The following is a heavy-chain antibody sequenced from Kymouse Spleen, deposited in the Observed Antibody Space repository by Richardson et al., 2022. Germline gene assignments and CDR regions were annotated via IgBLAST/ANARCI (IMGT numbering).Heavy chain of an antibody. CDR1: GFTFSSYA. CDR3: AKDRGTGTFYYYYGMDV. V-gene: IGHV3-23*04. Sequence: EVQLVESGGGLVQPGGSLRLSCAASGFTFSSYAMSWVRQAPGKGLEWVSAISGSGGSTYYADSVKGRFTISRDNSKNTLYLQMNSLRAEDTAVYYCAKDRGTGTFYYYYGMDVWGQGTTVTVSS. J-gene: IGHJ6*02. CDR2: ISGSGGST. D-gene: IGHD1-7*01.